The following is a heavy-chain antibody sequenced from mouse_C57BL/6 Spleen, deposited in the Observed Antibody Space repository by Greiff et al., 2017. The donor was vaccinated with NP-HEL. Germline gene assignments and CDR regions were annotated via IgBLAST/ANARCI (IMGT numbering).Heavy chain of an antibody. J-gene: IGHJ4*01. Sequence: QVQLKQSGAELAKPGASVKLSCKASGYTFTSYWMHWVKQRPGQGLEWIGYINPSSGYTKYNQKFKDKATLTADKSSSTAYMQLSSLTYEDSAVYYCARTVGNYRGAMDYWGQGTSGTVSS. CDR2: INPSSGYT. CDR3: ARTVGNYRGAMDY. CDR1: GYTFTSYW. D-gene: IGHD2-1*01. V-gene: IGHV1-7*01.